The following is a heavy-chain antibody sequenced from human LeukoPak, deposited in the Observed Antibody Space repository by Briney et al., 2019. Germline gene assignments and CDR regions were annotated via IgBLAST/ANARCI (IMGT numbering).Heavy chain of an antibody. D-gene: IGHD3-10*01. Sequence: EASVKISCKTSGYTFTGNFMHWVRQAPGHGPEWMGWINPNNGDTNYAQKFQGRVTMTRVTSITTSYMELSSLRSDDTAVYYCARDARDVLLWFGEFFPWGQGTLVTVSS. CDR1: GYTFTGNF. CDR3: ARDARDVLLWFGEFFP. J-gene: IGHJ5*02. CDR2: INPNNGDT. V-gene: IGHV1-2*02.